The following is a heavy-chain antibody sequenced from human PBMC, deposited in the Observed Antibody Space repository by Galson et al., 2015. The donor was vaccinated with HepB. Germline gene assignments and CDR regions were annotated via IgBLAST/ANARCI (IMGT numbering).Heavy chain of an antibody. Sequence: SLRLSCAASGFTFSYYALHWVRQAPGKGLVWVAVMSYDGNNKNYTDSVKGRFTITRDNSKNTLHLQMNSLRAEDTAVYYCARDYDSSGYYSGGFDIWGQGTMVTVSS. D-gene: IGHD3-22*01. CDR3: ARDYDSSGYYSGGFDI. V-gene: IGHV3-30-3*01. J-gene: IGHJ3*02. CDR2: MSYDGNNK. CDR1: GFTFSYYA.